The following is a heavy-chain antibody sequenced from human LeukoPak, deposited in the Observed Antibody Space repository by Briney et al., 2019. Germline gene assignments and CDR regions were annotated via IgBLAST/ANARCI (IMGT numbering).Heavy chain of an antibody. J-gene: IGHJ6*03. V-gene: IGHV1-8*03. Sequence: ASVKVSCKASGYTFTSYDINWVRQATGQGLEWMGWMNPNSGNTGYAQKFQGRVTITRNTSISTAYMELSSLRSEDTAVYYCARGLRAVAGYLWDYYYYMDVWGKGTTVTVSS. D-gene: IGHD6-19*01. CDR3: ARGLRAVAGYLWDYYYYMDV. CDR1: GYTFTSYD. CDR2: MNPNSGNT.